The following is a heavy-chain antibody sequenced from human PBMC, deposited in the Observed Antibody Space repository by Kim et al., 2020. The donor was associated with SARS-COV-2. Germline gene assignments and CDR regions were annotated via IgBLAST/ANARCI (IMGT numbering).Heavy chain of an antibody. CDR2: IYPGDSDA. V-gene: IGHV5-51*01. J-gene: IGHJ5*02. Sequence: GESLKISCKGSGYSFTNYWIGWVRQMPGEGLEWMGMIYPGDSDARYSPSFQGQVTFSADKSISTAFLQWRSLKASDTAMYYCARRIAASTNWFDTWGQGT. CDR1: GYSFTNYW. D-gene: IGHD6-13*01. CDR3: ARRIAASTNWFDT.